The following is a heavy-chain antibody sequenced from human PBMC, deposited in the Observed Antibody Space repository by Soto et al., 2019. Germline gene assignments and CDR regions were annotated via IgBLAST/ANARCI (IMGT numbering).Heavy chain of an antibody. V-gene: IGHV3-21*01. CDR3: ARTPNPPGTMIVVETYYFDY. CDR1: GFTFSSHS. Sequence: PGGSLRLSCADSGFTFSSHSMNWVRQAPGKGLEWVSSISTTGSDKSYADSVKGRFTISRDNAKNSLYLQMTSLRVDDTAVYYCARTPNPPGTMIVVETYYFDYWGQGTLVTVSS. J-gene: IGHJ4*02. CDR2: ISTTGSDK. D-gene: IGHD3-22*01.